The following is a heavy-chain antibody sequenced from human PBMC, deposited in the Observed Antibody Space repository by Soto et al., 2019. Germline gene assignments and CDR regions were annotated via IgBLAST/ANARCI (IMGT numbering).Heavy chain of an antibody. CDR1: AFTFSNYA. J-gene: IGHJ4*02. Sequence: GGSLRLSCAASAFTFSNYAMNWVRQAPGEGLEWISAIRGSGGSTYYADSVKGRFTISRDNSKNTLYLQMNSLRAEDTAVYYCAKEPTAKFLSGPHYFDYWGQGTLVTVSS. CDR3: AKEPTAKFLSGPHYFDY. D-gene: IGHD3-3*01. CDR2: IRGSGGST. V-gene: IGHV3-23*01.